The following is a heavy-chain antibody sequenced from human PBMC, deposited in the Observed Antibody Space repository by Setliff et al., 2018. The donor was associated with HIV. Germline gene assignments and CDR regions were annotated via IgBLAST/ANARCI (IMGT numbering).Heavy chain of an antibody. CDR3: ARPVGGTGFDP. CDR1: GYTFTSYS. V-gene: IGHV1-3*04. D-gene: IGHD1-26*01. Sequence: RASVKVSCKASGYTFTSYSMHWVRQAPGQRLEWMGWLRTGTGDTSYSVKFQGRLTITRDTSANTAYMELSNLRSEDTAVYYCARPVGGTGFDPWGQGTLVTVSS. CDR2: LRTGTGDT. J-gene: IGHJ5*02.